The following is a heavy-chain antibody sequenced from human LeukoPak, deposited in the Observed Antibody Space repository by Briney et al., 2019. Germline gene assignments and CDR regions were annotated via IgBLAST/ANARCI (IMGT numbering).Heavy chain of an antibody. CDR2: ISGSGDNT. D-gene: IGHD3-22*01. CDR3: AKGSYYDSSGSLYFDY. CDR1: GFTFSSYA. V-gene: IGHV3-23*01. Sequence: GGSLRLSCAASGFTFSSYAMSWVRQAPGKGLEWVSGISGSGDNTYYADSVKGRFTISRDNSKNTLYVQVNSLGTEDTAAYYCAKGSYYDSSGSLYFDYWGQGTLVTVSS. J-gene: IGHJ4*02.